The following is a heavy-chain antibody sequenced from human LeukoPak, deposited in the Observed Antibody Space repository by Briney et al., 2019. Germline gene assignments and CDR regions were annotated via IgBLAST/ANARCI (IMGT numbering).Heavy chain of an antibody. Sequence: ASVKVSCKXSGGTFSSYTINWVRQATGQGLEWMGSMNPSSANTGYAQKFQGRVTMTRNTSISTAYMELSSLRSEDTAVYYCARGRGYCTNGVCHRRFDYWGQGTLVTVSS. CDR1: GGTFSSYT. J-gene: IGHJ4*02. V-gene: IGHV1-8*02. CDR2: MNPSSANT. D-gene: IGHD2-8*01. CDR3: ARGRGYCTNGVCHRRFDY.